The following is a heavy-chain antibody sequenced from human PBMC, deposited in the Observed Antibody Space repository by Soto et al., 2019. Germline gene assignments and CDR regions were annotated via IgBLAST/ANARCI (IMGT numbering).Heavy chain of an antibody. CDR1: GVTVYDYA. J-gene: IGHJ4*01. CDR2: ISWNSGSI. Sequence: GGSPRICCAACGVTVYDYAMDGVRQDPGKGLEWVSGISWNSGSIGYADSVKGRFTISRDNAKNSLYLQMNSLKTEDTAVYYCTTDSYITIVTVRFDYWGHGTLVTVS. V-gene: IGHV3-9*01. D-gene: IGHD2-2*02. CDR3: TTDSYITIVTVRFDY.